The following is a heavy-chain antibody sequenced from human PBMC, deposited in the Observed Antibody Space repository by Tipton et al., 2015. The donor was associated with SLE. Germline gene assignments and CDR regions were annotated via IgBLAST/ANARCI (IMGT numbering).Heavy chain of an antibody. V-gene: IGHV3-48*03. CDR1: GFTFSNFE. CDR2: ISSGGSTR. CDR3: AKDTNDDYCYGMDV. Sequence: SLRLSCAASGFTFSNFEMNWVRQAPGKGLEWISYISSGGSTRYYADSVKGRFTVSRDNAKNSLYLQMSSLGAEDTAVYYCAKDTNDDYCYGMDVWGQGTTVTVSS. D-gene: IGHD2-15*01. J-gene: IGHJ6*02.